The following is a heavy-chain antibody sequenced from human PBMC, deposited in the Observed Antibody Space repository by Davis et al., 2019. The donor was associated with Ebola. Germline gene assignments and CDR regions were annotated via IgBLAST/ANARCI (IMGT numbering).Heavy chain of an antibody. J-gene: IGHJ3*02. CDR2: INSDGSST. CDR1: GFTVSSNY. CDR3: VKGAATGTTYYYGSGSYAFDI. Sequence: GESLKISCAASGFTVSSNYMSWVRQAPGKGLEWVSRINSDGSSTSYADSVKGRFTISRDNSRNTLYLQMSSLRAEDTAVYYCVKGAATGTTYYYGSGSYAFDIWGQGTMVTVSS. V-gene: IGHV3-74*01. D-gene: IGHD3-10*01.